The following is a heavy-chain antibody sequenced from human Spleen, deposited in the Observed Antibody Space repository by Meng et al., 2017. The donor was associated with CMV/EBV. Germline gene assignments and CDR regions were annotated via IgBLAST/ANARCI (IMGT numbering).Heavy chain of an antibody. Sequence: ASVKVSCKASGGTFSSYAISWVRQAPGQGLEWMGGINPNSGGTNFAQKFQGRVTMTRDTSISTAYMELSRMRSDDTAVDYCARDLTTLTSTTFDYWGQGMLVTVSS. CDR1: GGTFSSYA. D-gene: IGHD4-17*01. CDR2: INPNSGGT. J-gene: IGHJ4*02. V-gene: IGHV1-2*02. CDR3: ARDLTTLTSTTFDY.